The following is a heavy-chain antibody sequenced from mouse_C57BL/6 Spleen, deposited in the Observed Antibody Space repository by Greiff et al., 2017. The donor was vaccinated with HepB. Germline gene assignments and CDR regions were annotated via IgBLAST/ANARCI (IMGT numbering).Heavy chain of an antibody. Sequence: QVQLQQPGADLVKAGASVKMSCKASGYTFTSYWMHWVKQRLGQGLEWFAETNPTNGRTYYTEKFKSKATLTVDKSSSTAYMLLSGTTFEDSAVYYCARIKKIVATYFDYWGQGTTLTVSS. J-gene: IGHJ2*01. CDR2: TNPTNGRT. D-gene: IGHD1-1*01. V-gene: IGHV1S81*02. CDR3: ARIKKIVATYFDY. CDR1: GYTFTSYW.